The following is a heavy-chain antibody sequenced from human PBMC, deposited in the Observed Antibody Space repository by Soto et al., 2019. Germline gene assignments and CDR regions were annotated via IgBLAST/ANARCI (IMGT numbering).Heavy chain of an antibody. CDR2: IYYGGTT. Sequence: EMQLVETGGGLIQPGGSLRLSCAASGFTVSADHMSWVRQAPGKGPEWVSVIYYGGTTYYADSVQGRFTISRDKSKNTLYQQMNDLRADDTAVYYSASGAAGFDIWGQGTMVTVSS. V-gene: IGHV3-53*02. CDR1: GFTVSADH. J-gene: IGHJ3*02. D-gene: IGHD1-26*01. CDR3: ASGAAGFDI.